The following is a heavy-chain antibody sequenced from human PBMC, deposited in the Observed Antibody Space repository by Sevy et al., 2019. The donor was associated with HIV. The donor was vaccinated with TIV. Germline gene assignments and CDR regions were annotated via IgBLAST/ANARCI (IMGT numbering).Heavy chain of an antibody. CDR2: VINRNT. CDR1: GFTFSNYV. CDR3: ARELNLGQIVTVEY. V-gene: IGHV3-23*01. J-gene: IGHJ4*02. Sequence: GGSLRLSCTASGFTFSNYVMAWVRQTAGKGLEWVSSVINRNTYYIDSVRGRFTISRDNSKNTLYLQMNSLRAEDTAIYFCARELNLGQIVTVEYWGQGALVTVSS. D-gene: IGHD3-16*02.